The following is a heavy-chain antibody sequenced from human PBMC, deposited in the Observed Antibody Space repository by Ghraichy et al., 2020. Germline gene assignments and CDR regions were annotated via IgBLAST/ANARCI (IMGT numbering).Heavy chain of an antibody. CDR1: GFTFSTYS. Sequence: GGSLRLSCAASGFTFSTYSINWVRQAPGKGLEWVSYINSRGTTMYYADSVKGRFTVSRDNAKNSMYLQMNSLRDEDTAVYYCARGGSYWRGFDYWGQGTLVTVSS. CDR2: INSRGTTM. V-gene: IGHV3-48*02. D-gene: IGHD1-26*01. CDR3: ARGGSYWRGFDY. J-gene: IGHJ4*02.